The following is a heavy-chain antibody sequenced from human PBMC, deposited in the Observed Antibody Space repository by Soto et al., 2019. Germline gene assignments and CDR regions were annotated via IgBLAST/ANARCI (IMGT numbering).Heavy chain of an antibody. V-gene: IGHV1-69*06. CDR3: ARGGLGGRYHRTWFDP. J-gene: IGHJ5*02. CDR2: IIPIFGTA. Sequence: SVKVSCKASGGTFSRYAISWVRQAPGQGLEWMGGIIPIFGTANYAQKFQGRVTVTADKSTSTAYMELSSLRSEDTAVYYCARGGLGGRYHRTWFDPWGQGTLVTVSS. D-gene: IGHD1-26*01. CDR1: GGTFSRYA.